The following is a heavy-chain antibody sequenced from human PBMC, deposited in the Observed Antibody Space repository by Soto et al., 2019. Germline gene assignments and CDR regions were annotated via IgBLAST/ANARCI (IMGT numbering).Heavy chain of an antibody. CDR3: TTDSYITSIIVRFDY. D-gene: IGHD3-22*01. V-gene: IGHV3-15*07. Sequence: PGGSLRLSCAASGFTFSNAWINWVRQAPGKGLEWVGRVKSKNNGGTTDFAAPVKGRFAISRDDSKNMVYLEMNSLQAEDTAMYSCTTDSYITSIIVRFDYWGHGTLVTVSS. J-gene: IGHJ4*01. CDR2: VKSKNNGGTT. CDR1: GFTFSNAW.